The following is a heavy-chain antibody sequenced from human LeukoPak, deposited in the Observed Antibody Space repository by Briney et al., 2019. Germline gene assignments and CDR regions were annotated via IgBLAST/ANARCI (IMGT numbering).Heavy chain of an antibody. V-gene: IGHV1-46*01. CDR3: ARARYGFSSSWYVY. Sequence: ASGKVSCKASGYTFTSYYMHWVRQAPGQGLEWMGIINPSGDSTTYAQNFQGRVTMTRDTSTSTVYMELSSLRSEDTAVYYCARARYGFSSSWYVYWGQGTLVTVSS. CDR1: GYTFTSYY. J-gene: IGHJ4*02. CDR2: INPSGDST. D-gene: IGHD6-13*01.